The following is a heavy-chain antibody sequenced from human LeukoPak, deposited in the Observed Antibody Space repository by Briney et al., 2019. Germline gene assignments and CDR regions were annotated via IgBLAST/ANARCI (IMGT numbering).Heavy chain of an antibody. CDR2: ISPTGSTT. CDR3: AKERSLNGGYSDGYFDH. Sequence: PGGSLRLSCTASGFSFSGHWMHWARQLPGKGLVWVSRISPTGSTTSYADSVKGRFTVSRDNSKNALYLQINSLRAEDTALYHCAKERSLNGGYSDGYFDHWGQGTLVAVSS. V-gene: IGHV3-74*01. J-gene: IGHJ4*02. D-gene: IGHD4-23*01. CDR1: GFSFSGHW.